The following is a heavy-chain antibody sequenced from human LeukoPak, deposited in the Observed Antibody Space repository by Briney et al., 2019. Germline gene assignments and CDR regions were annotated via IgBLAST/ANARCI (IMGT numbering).Heavy chain of an antibody. CDR1: GGTFHSYA. Sequence: SVPVPRKACGGTFHSYAISWVPQAPGQGLEWMGGIIPIFGTANYAQNFQGSVTPTADASTSTAYMGLSSLRSEDTAVYYCARNLGYCSGGDCGLDYWDAGEPGTVSS. D-gene: IGHD2-15*01. J-gene: IGHJ4*02. CDR3: ARNLGYCSGGDCGLDY. CDR2: IIPIFGTA. V-gene: IGHV1-69*13.